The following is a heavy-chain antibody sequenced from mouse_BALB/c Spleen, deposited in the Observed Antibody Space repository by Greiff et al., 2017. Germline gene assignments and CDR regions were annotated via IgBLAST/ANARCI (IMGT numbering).Heavy chain of an antibody. CDR1: GFTFSSYG. Sequence: EVQLVESGGGLVQPGGSLKLSCAASGFTFSSYGMSWVRQTPDKRLELVATINSNGGSTYYPDSVKGRFTISRDNAKNTLYLQMSSLKSEDTAMYYCARGGTDYWGQGTTLTVSS. CDR2: INSNGGST. V-gene: IGHV5-6-3*01. J-gene: IGHJ2*01. CDR3: ARGGTDY.